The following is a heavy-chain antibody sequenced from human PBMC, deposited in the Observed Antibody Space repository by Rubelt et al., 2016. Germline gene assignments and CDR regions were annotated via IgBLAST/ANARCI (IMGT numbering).Heavy chain of an antibody. Sequence: YWSWIRQPPGKGLEWIGEINHSGSTNYNPSLKSRVTISVDTSKNQFSLKLSSVTAADTAVYYCARDHCSGGSCYSYAHKSTADAFDIWGQGTMVTVSS. CDR3: ARDHCSGGSCYSYAHKSTADAFDI. CDR2: INHSGST. J-gene: IGHJ3*02. D-gene: IGHD2-15*01. V-gene: IGHV4-34*01. CDR1: Y.